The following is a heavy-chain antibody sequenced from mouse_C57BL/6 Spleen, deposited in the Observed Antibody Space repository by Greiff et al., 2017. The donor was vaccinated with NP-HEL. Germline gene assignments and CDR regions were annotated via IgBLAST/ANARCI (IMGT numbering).Heavy chain of an antibody. CDR1: GYTFTSYW. Sequence: QVQLQQPGAELVRPGTSVKLSCKASGYTFTSYWMHWVKQRPGQGLEWIGVNDPSDSYTNYNQKFKGKATLTVDTSSSTAYMQLSSLTSEDSAVYYCARANWDFDYWGQGTTLTVSS. CDR2: NDPSDSYT. D-gene: IGHD4-1*01. V-gene: IGHV1-59*01. CDR3: ARANWDFDY. J-gene: IGHJ2*01.